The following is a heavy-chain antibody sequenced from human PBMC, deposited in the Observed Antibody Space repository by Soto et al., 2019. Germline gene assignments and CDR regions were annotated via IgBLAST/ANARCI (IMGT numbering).Heavy chain of an antibody. J-gene: IGHJ6*03. Sequence: ASVKVTCKACGYTFTSYGISWVRQAPGQGLEWMGWISAYNGNTNYAQKLQGRVTMTTDTSTSTAYMELRSLRSDDTAVYYCARASRRGILGYCTNGVCSNYYMDVWGKGTTVTVSS. V-gene: IGHV1-18*01. CDR2: ISAYNGNT. CDR1: GYTFTSYG. CDR3: ARASRRGILGYCTNGVCSNYYMDV. D-gene: IGHD2-8*01.